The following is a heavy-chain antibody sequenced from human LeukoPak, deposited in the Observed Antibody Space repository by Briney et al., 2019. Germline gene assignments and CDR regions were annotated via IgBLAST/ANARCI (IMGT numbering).Heavy chain of an antibody. J-gene: IGHJ1*01. V-gene: IGHV3-48*03. D-gene: IGHD3-22*01. Sequence: GGSLRLSCAASGFTFSSYEMNWVRQAPGKGLEWVSYISSSGSAIYYADSVKGRFTISRDNAKNSLYLQMNSLRAEDTAVYYCARGAHYYDSSGYFYFQHWGQGTLVTVSS. CDR3: ARGAHYYDSSGYFYFQH. CDR1: GFTFSSYE. CDR2: ISSSGSAI.